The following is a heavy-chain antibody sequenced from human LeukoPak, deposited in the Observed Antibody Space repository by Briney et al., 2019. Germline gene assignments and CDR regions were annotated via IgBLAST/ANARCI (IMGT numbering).Heavy chain of an antibody. Sequence: PSETLSLTCTVSGGSISSGGYYWSWIRQHPGKGLEWIGYIYYSGSTYYNPSLKSRVTISVDTSKNQFSLKLSSVTAADTAVYYCARGSYGSGGYYAWGQGTLVTVSS. J-gene: IGHJ5*02. CDR3: ARGSYGSGGYYA. D-gene: IGHD3-10*01. V-gene: IGHV4-31*03. CDR1: GGSISSGGYY. CDR2: IYYSGST.